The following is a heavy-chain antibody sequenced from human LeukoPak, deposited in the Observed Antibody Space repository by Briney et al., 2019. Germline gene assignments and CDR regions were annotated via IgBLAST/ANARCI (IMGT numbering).Heavy chain of an antibody. D-gene: IGHD3-3*01. Sequence: QPGGSLRLSCVASGFTFNTYAMNWVRQAPGKGLEWVANIKQDGGEKYYVDSVKGRFTISRDNAKNSLYLQMNSLRAEDTAVYYCARDYDFWSGYYDAFDIWGQGTMVTVSS. CDR2: IKQDGGEK. CDR3: ARDYDFWSGYYDAFDI. CDR1: GFTFNTYA. J-gene: IGHJ3*02. V-gene: IGHV3-7*01.